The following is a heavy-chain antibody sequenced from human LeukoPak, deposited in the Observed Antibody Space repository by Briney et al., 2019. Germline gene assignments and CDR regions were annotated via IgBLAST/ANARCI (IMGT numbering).Heavy chain of an antibody. CDR2: ISGYNGNK. V-gene: IGHV1-18*01. CDR1: GYSFTSYG. J-gene: IGHJ4*02. D-gene: IGHD6-19*01. Sequence: AASVKVSCKASGYSFTSYGISWVRQAPGQGLEWMGWISGYNGNKNYAQKIQGRVTMTTDTSTSTAYMELRSLTSDDTAVYYCARAPVAVAGAAVWYWGQGTLVTVSS. CDR3: ARAPVAVAGAAVWY.